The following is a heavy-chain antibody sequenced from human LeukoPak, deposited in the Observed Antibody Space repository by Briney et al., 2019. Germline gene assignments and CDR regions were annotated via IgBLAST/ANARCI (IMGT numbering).Heavy chain of an antibody. Sequence: ASQTLSLTCTVSGGSISSAGYYWSWIRQPPGKGLEWMGYMYHSGSTYYNPSLKSRVTISVDRSKNQFTLDLNSVTAADTAVYYCARLEGLGSGSDLDYWGQGTLVTVSS. CDR1: GGSISSAGYY. CDR2: MYHSGST. CDR3: ARLEGLGSGSDLDY. V-gene: IGHV4-30-2*01. J-gene: IGHJ4*02. D-gene: IGHD3-22*01.